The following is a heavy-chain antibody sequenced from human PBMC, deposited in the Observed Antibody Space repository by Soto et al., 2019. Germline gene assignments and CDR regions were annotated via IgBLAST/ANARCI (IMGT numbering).Heavy chain of an antibody. J-gene: IGHJ5*02. CDR3: SGGGQLDP. D-gene: IGHD3-16*01. CDR1: GFTFSNYS. V-gene: IGHV3-21*01. CDR2: ISSSSNYK. Sequence: GGSLRLSCEASGFTFSNYSMNWVRQAPGKGLECVSAISSSSNYKFYANLVKGRFTISRDNAKSSLYLQMSSLRTEDTGVYYCSGGGQLDPWGQGTLVTVSS.